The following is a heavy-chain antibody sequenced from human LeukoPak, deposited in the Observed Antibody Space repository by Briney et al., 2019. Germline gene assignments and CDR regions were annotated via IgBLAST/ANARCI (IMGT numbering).Heavy chain of an antibody. CDR1: GFTFSSYA. CDR3: AKDYYYGSSGYYLLFDY. J-gene: IGHJ4*02. Sequence: GGSLRLSCAASGFTFSSYAMSWVRQAPGKGLEWVSAISGSGGSTYYADSVEGRFTISRDNSKNTLYLQMNSLRAEDTAVYYCAKDYYYGSSGYYLLFDYWGQGTLVTVSS. CDR2: ISGSGGST. V-gene: IGHV3-23*01. D-gene: IGHD3-22*01.